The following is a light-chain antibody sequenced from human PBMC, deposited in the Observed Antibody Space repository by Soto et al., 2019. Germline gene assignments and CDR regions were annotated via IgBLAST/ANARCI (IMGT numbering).Light chain of an antibody. CDR1: QSVPSNF. CDR2: GVS. J-gene: IGKJ1*01. V-gene: IGKV3-20*01. CDR3: QQYDSSWT. Sequence: EIVLTQSPGTLSLSPGERATLSCRASQSVPSNFLAWYQQKPGQAPILPISGVSRRATGIPDRFSGSGSGKDFTLTISRLEPDDFAVYYCQQYDSSWTFGQGTKVAIK.